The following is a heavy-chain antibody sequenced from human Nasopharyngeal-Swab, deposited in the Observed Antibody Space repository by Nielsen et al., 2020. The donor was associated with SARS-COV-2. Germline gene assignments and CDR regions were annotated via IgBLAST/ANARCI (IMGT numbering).Heavy chain of an antibody. V-gene: IGHV1-3*01. CDR3: ARVPAVAASRIDY. J-gene: IGHJ4*02. CDR2: INAGKGNT. CDR1: GDTLRNYA. D-gene: IGHD6-19*01. Sequence: ASVKVSCKASGDTLRNYAISWVRQAPGQRPEFMGWINAGKGNTIYSQKFQGRVRISRDTSANTVYMELNRLRSEDTAVYYCARVPAVAASRIDYWGQGTLVTVSS.